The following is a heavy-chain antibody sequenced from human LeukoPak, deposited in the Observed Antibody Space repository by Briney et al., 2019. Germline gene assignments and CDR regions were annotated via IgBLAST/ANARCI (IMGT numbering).Heavy chain of an antibody. V-gene: IGHV3-33*01. CDR1: GFTLSSYG. Sequence: SGGSLRLSCAASGFTLSSYGMHWVRQAPGKGLEWVAVIWYDGSNKYYADSVKGRFTISRDNSKNTLYLQMNSLRAEDTAVYYCARDLGGTGVFDYWGQGTLVTVSS. CDR2: IWYDGSNK. D-gene: IGHD3-16*01. CDR3: ARDLGGTGVFDY. J-gene: IGHJ4*02.